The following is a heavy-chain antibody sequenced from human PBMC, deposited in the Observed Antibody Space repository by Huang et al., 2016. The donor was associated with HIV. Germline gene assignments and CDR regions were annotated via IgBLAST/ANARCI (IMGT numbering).Heavy chain of an antibody. V-gene: IGHV3-30*02. Sequence: QMQLVESGGGVVQPGGSLRLSCAASGFTFSNYGMHGVRQTPGKGLEWLAFIRYDENDKYYADSVRGRFIISRDNSKNTLYLQMNSPREEDTAVYYCARESLRFLEWLSSPHYLDYWGQGTLVTVSS. J-gene: IGHJ4*02. CDR2: IRYDENDK. CDR3: ARESLRFLEWLSSPHYLDY. CDR1: GFTFSNYG. D-gene: IGHD3-3*01.